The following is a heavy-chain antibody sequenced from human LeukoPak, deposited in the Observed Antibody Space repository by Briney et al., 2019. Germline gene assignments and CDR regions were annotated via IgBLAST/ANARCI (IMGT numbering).Heavy chain of an antibody. CDR2: INHSGST. CDR1: GGSFSGYY. J-gene: IGHJ1*01. CDR3: ASSTGQH. Sequence: SETLSLTCAVYGGSFSGYYWSWIRQPPGKGLEWIGEINHSGSTNYNPSLKSRVTISVDTSKNQFSLKLSSVTAADTAVYYCASSTGQHWGQGTLVTVSS. V-gene: IGHV4-34*01.